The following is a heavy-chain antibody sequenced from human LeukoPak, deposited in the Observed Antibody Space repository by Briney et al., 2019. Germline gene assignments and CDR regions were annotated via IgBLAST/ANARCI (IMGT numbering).Heavy chain of an antibody. CDR1: GGAISTYY. J-gene: IGHJ4*02. D-gene: IGHD2-8*01. V-gene: IGHV4-59*08. CDR2: VYYSGST. CDR3: ARAGGYDTNALDS. Sequence: SETLSFTCTVSGGAISTYYWTWIRQPPGKELEWIGYVYYSGSTNSNPSLNTRVTMSVDMSKNHFSLNLNSVTAADTAVYYCARAGGYDTNALDSWGPGTLVTVSS.